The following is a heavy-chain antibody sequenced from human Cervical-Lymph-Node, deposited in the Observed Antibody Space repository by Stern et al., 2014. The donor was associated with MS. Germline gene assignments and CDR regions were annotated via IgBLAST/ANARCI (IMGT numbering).Heavy chain of an antibody. CDR3: ARGETGTTAHYYYGMDV. CDR2: IVPIFGTA. V-gene: IGHV1-69*01. J-gene: IGHJ6*02. D-gene: IGHD1-1*01. CDR1: GGTFSSYA. Sequence: VQLVESGAEVKKPGSSVKVSCKASGGTFSSYAISWVRQAPGHGLEWMGGIVPIFGTANYAQKFQGRVPITADESTSTAYMELSSLRSEDTAVYYCARGETGTTAHYYYGMDVWGQGTTVTVSS.